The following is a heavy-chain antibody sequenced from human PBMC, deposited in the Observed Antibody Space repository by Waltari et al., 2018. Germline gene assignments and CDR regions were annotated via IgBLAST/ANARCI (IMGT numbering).Heavy chain of an antibody. D-gene: IGHD1-26*01. CDR3: TRDAGRREAF. CDR1: GFSFSSDN. J-gene: IGHJ4*02. CDR2: ISSSSSFI. V-gene: IGHV3-48*04. Sequence: EVQLVESGGGLVQPGGSLRRCCAAAGFSFSSDNMNWGRQAPGKGLEWISDISSSSSFIQYTDSVTGTFTISRANAKNTLYLQMNSLRAEDTAVYYCTRDAGRREAFWGQGTLVTVSS.